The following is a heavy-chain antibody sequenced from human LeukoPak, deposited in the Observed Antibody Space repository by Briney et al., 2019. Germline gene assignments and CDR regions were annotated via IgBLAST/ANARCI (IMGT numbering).Heavy chain of an antibody. V-gene: IGHV4-30-4*08. CDR2: MYYSGSS. J-gene: IGHJ5*02. Sequence: PSQTLSLTCTVSGDSVSTGDYYWSWIRQPPGKGLEGIRYMYYSGSSYYNPSLKSRVTMSVDTSKNQFSLKLSSVTAADTAVYYCATTFWSGPTSFDPWGQGTLVTVSS. CDR1: GDSVSTGDYY. CDR3: ATTFWSGPTSFDP. D-gene: IGHD3-3*01.